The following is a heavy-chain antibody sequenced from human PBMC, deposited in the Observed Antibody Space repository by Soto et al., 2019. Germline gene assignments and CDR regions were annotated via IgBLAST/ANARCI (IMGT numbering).Heavy chain of an antibody. CDR1: GGSLSSSSW. CDR3: VHHGGVPYYHDF. D-gene: IGHD2-8*01. CDR2: IFYSGST. V-gene: IGHV4-4*02. Sequence: QVQLQESGPGRVNPSGTLSLTCAVSGGSLSSSSWCSWFRQPPGKTLERLGEIFYSGSTKYNPSRHSRVTISADQSKNDFSLRLSSETAAATAVYYCVHHGGVPYYHDFWGQGMLVTVSS. J-gene: IGHJ4*02.